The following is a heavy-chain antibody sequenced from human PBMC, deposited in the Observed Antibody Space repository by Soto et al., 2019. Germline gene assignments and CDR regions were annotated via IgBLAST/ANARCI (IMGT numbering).Heavy chain of an antibody. Sequence: GGSLRLSCAASGFTFSSYAMSWVRQAPGKGLEWVSAISGSGGSTYYADSVKGRFTISRDNSKNTLYLQMNSLRAEDTAVYYCVTGMSYSGGWFAYWGQGTLVTVSS. J-gene: IGHJ4*02. CDR1: GFTFSSYA. V-gene: IGHV3-23*01. D-gene: IGHD6-19*01. CDR3: VTGMSYSGGWFAY. CDR2: ISGSGGST.